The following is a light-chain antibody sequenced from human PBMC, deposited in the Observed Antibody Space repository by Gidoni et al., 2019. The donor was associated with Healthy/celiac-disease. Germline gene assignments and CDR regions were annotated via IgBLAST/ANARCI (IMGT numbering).Light chain of an antibody. CDR2: EVS. V-gene: IGLV2-11*01. Sequence: QSDTTTPRSVSGSPVPAVTISCTGTSSDVGGYNYVSWYQQHPGKAPKLMIYEVSKRPSGVPDRFAGSKSGNTASLTISGLQAEDEADYYCCSYAGSYTLVFGGGTKLTVL. J-gene: IGLJ2*01. CDR3: CSYAGSYTLV. CDR1: SSDVGGYNY.